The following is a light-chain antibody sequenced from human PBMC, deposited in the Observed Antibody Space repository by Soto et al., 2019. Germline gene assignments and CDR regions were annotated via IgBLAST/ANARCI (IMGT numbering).Light chain of an antibody. CDR1: QSISTS. CDR2: NAS. CDR3: HQYNTYSLT. Sequence: DIQMTQSPSTLSASVGDRVTVTCRASQSISTSLAWYQQKPGKAPKLLIYNASNLESGVPSRFSGSGSGTEFTLTISSLQPDDFATYYCHQYNTYSLTFGQGTKVEIK. V-gene: IGKV1-5*03. J-gene: IGKJ1*01.